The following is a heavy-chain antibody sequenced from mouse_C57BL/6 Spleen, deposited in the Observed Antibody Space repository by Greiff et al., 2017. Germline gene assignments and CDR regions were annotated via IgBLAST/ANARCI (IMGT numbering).Heavy chain of an antibody. D-gene: IGHD1-1*01. CDR3: APYYYGSSYDYFDY. CDR2: ISSGSSTI. J-gene: IGHJ2*01. Sequence: EVHLVESGGGLVKPGGSLKLSCAASGFTFSDYGMHWVRQAPEKGLEWVAYISSGSSTIYYADTVKGRFTISRDNAKNTLFLQMTSLRSEDTAMYYCAPYYYGSSYDYFDYWGQGTTLTVSS. CDR1: GFTFSDYG. V-gene: IGHV5-17*01.